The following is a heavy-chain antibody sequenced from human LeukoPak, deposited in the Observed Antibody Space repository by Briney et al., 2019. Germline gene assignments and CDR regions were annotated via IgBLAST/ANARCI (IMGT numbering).Heavy chain of an antibody. CDR1: GFTFGDYA. J-gene: IGHJ4*02. Sequence: GGSLRLSCTASGFTFGDYAMSWFRQAPGKGLEWVSTINGSGGSTYYADSVKGRFTISRDNSKNTLYLQMNSLRAEDTAVYYCAKSWCYDSSGYYPFDYWGQGTLVTVSS. D-gene: IGHD3-22*01. CDR2: INGSGGST. CDR3: AKSWCYDSSGYYPFDY. V-gene: IGHV3-23*01.